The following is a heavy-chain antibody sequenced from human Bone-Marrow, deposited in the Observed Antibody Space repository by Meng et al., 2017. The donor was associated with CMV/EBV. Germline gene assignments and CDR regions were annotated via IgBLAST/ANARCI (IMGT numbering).Heavy chain of an antibody. V-gene: IGHV4-4*02. Sequence: WVRQAQGKGLEWIGEIYHSGSTNYNPSLKSRVTISVDKSKNQFPLKLSSVTAADTAVYYCARANWGTFDYWGQGTLVTVYS. CDR3: ARANWGTFDY. D-gene: IGHD7-27*01. J-gene: IGHJ4*02. CDR2: IYHSGST.